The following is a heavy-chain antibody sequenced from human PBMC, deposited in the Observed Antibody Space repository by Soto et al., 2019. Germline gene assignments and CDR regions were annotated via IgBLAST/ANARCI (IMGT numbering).Heavy chain of an antibody. D-gene: IGHD3-22*01. J-gene: IGHJ3*02. CDR1: GFTFRNYA. CDR3: AKTYYDSSRYYFFPFDI. CDR2: ISDSGTIT. Sequence: GGSLRLSCAASGFTFRNYAMSWVRQVPGKGLEWVSAISDSGTITYYADSVKGRFTISRDNSKNTLYLQVSSLRGEDTALYYCAKTYYDSSRYYFFPFDIWGQGTMVTVSS. V-gene: IGHV3-23*01.